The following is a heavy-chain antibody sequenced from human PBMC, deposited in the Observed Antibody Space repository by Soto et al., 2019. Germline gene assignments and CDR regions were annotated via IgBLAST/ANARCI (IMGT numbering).Heavy chain of an antibody. Sequence: QVRLHESGPGLVKPSETLSLTCTVSGGSISSDFWSWIRQPPGKGLEYIGYINYNGGSNYNPSLQRRATMTVDTSENYFSLKLSSVSFADSAVYHCTRILWVGELSFDYLGQGALVTVSS. CDR1: GGSISSDF. CDR2: INYNGGS. D-gene: IGHD3-10*01. V-gene: IGHV4-59*01. J-gene: IGHJ4*02. CDR3: TRILWVGELSFDY.